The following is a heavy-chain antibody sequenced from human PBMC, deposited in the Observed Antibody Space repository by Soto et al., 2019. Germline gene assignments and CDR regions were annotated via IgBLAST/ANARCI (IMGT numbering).Heavy chain of an antibody. V-gene: IGHV1-69*01. CDR2: LIPIFGAA. Sequence: QVQLVQSGAEVRKPGSSVKVSCKISGGTFTNYVISWLRQAPGQGLEWMGGLIPIFGAANLAQKFQGRVTIPADESTSTVNMELSSLTSEDTDVYYCARGRSSPNFDTWGQGTLVTVSS. D-gene: IGHD6-6*01. CDR1: GGTFTNYV. CDR3: ARGRSSPNFDT. J-gene: IGHJ5*02.